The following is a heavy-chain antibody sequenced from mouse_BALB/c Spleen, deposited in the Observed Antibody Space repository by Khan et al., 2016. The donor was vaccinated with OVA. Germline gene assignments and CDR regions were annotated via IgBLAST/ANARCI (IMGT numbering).Heavy chain of an antibody. J-gene: IGHJ3*01. V-gene: IGHV1S136*01. CDR2: IYPFNDDT. CDR1: GYTFTSYV. D-gene: IGHD1-1*01. CDR3: APVGTYYVSFAF. Sequence: VQLQQSGPELVKPGASVKMSCKASGYTFTSYVMHWVKQKPGLGLEWIGYIYPFNDDTKYNEKFKGKATLTSDKSSSTAYMELNSLTSEDSAVDYCAPVGTYYVSFAFWGQGTLVTVSP.